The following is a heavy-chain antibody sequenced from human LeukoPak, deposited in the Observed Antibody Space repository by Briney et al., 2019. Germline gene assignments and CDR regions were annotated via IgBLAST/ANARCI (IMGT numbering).Heavy chain of an antibody. CDR2: IHTSGST. D-gene: IGHD6-19*01. J-gene: IGHJ4*01. CDR1: GASISTYY. Sequence: SETLSLTCSVSGASISTYYWSWIRQPAGKGLEWIAQIHTSGSTNFNPSLKSRASISMDTPNTQFSLMISPVTAADTAIYYCAGRGLSTGWTFDYWGHGTLVTVSS. CDR3: AGRGLSTGWTFDY. V-gene: IGHV4-4*07.